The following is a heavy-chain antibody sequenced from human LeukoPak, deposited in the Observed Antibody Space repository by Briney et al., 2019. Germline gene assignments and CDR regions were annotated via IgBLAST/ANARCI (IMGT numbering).Heavy chain of an antibody. CDR3: ARDTSYWRYGMDV. D-gene: IGHD2-2*01. V-gene: IGHV3-7*01. Sequence: GGTLTLSCEASGFTFSSHWMSWVRQAPAKGLERVAIIKQYGSEKDYEDSVTGRITISRDNAKNSLYLQMNSLRDEDASVYYCARDTSYWRYGMDVWGQGTTVTVSS. J-gene: IGHJ6*02. CDR1: GFTFSSHW. CDR2: IKQYGSEK.